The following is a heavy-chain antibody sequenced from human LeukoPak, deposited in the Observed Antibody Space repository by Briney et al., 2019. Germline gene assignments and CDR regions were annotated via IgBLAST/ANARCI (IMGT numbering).Heavy chain of an antibody. CDR2: IRGKAKNYAT. D-gene: IGHD3-3*01. J-gene: IGHJ4*02. CDR3: TSPAHDFDFWSGYYSF. V-gene: IGHV3-73*01. CDR1: GFVFSDSA. Sequence: GGSLRLSCAASGFVFSDSAVHWVRQTSGTGLEWIGLIRGKAKNYATAHAASVRGRFSVSRADSKSTAYLEMNRLKTEDTAVYYCTSPAHDFDFWSGYYSFWGPGTLVTVSS.